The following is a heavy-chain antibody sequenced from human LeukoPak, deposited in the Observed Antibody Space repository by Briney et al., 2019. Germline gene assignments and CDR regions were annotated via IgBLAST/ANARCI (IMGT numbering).Heavy chain of an antibody. CDR2: INPSGGST. D-gene: IGHD3-22*01. CDR1: GYTFTSYY. Sequence: ASVKVSCKASGYTFTSYYMHWVRQAPGQGLEWMGIINPSGGSTSYAQKFQGRVTMTRDMSTSTVYMELSSLRSEDTAVYYCARTAPYYYDSSGQLDYWGQGTLVTVSS. V-gene: IGHV1-46*01. J-gene: IGHJ4*02. CDR3: ARTAPYYYDSSGQLDY.